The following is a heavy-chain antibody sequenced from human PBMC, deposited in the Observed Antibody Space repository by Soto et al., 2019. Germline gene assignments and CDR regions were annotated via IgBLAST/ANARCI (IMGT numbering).Heavy chain of an antibody. V-gene: IGHV3-30*18. J-gene: IGHJ4*02. CDR2: ISYDGSNK. CDR3: AKDGHDSSGYYYGN. D-gene: IGHD3-22*01. CDR1: GFTFSSYG. Sequence: QVQLVESGGGVVPPGRSLRLSCAASGFTFSSYGMHWVRQAPGKGLEWAAVISYDGSNKYYADSVKGRFTISRDNSKNTLYVQMNSLRAEDTAVYYCAKDGHDSSGYYYGNWGQGTLVTVSS.